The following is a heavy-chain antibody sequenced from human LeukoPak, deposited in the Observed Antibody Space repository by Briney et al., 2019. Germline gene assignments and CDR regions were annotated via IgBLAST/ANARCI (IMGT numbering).Heavy chain of an antibody. CDR2: INHSGST. Sequence: PSETLSLTCAVYGGSFSGYYWSWIRQPPGKGLEWIGEINHSGSTNYNPSLKSRVTISVDTSKNQFSLKLSSVTAADTAVYYCARDYGDYGNDYWGQGTLVTVSS. CDR3: ARDYGDYGNDY. J-gene: IGHJ4*02. CDR1: GGSFSGYY. D-gene: IGHD4-17*01. V-gene: IGHV4-34*01.